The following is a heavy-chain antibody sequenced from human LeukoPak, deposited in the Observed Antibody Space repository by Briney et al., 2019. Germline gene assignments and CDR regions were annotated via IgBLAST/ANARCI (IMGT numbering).Heavy chain of an antibody. CDR1: GFTFSNYE. J-gene: IGHJ4*02. V-gene: IGHV3-48*03. CDR2: ISSSGDTI. CDR3: ARDLYSSNWYGFDY. D-gene: IGHD6-13*01. Sequence: GGSLRLSCIASGFTFSNYEMNWVRQAPGKGLEWISYISSSGDTIYYADSVQGRFTISRDNRRSLYLQMIGLRAEDTAVYYCARDLYSSNWYGFDYWGQGTLVTVSS.